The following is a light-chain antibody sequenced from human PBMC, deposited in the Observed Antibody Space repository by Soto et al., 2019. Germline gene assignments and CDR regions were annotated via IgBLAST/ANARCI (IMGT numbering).Light chain of an antibody. CDR3: QQRSNWPPMYT. Sequence: EIVLTQSPATLSLSPGEIATLSCRASQSVSSYLAWYQQKPGQAPRLLIYDASNRATGIPARFSGSGSGTDCTLTISSLEPEDFAVYYCQQRSNWPPMYTFGQGTKLEIK. V-gene: IGKV3-11*01. J-gene: IGKJ2*01. CDR2: DAS. CDR1: QSVSSY.